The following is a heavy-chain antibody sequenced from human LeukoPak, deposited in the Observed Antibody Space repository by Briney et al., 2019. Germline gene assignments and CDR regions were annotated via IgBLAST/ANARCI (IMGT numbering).Heavy chain of an antibody. CDR2: MNPNSGNT. CDR1: GYTFTSYD. J-gene: IGHJ4*02. D-gene: IGHD3-3*01. CDR3: ARRYHYDFWSGYDF. Sequence: ASVKVSCKASGYTFTSYDINWVRQATGQGLEWMGWMNPNSGNTGYAQKFQGRVTITRNTSISTAYMEVSSLRSEDTAVYYCARRYHYDFWSGYDFWGQGTLVTVSS. V-gene: IGHV1-8*03.